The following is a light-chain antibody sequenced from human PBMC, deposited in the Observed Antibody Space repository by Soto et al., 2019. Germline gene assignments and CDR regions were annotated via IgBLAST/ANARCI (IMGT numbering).Light chain of an antibody. V-gene: IGKV1-33*01. CDR1: QDISNY. Sequence: DIQMTQSPSSRSASVGDRVTITCQASQDISNYLNLYQQKPGKAPKLLIYDASNLETGVPSRFSGSGSGTDFTFTISSLQPEDIATYYCQQYDNLPLTFGGGTKVDIK. CDR2: DAS. CDR3: QQYDNLPLT. J-gene: IGKJ4*01.